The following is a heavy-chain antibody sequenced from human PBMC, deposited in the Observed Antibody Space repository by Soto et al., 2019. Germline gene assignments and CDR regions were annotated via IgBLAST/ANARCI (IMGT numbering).Heavy chain of an antibody. D-gene: IGHD2-15*01. V-gene: IGHV1-69*13. CDR1: GGTFSSYA. J-gene: IGHJ4*02. CDR2: IIPIFGTA. Sequence: SVKVSCKASGGTFSSYAISWVRQAPGQGLEWMGGIIPIFGTANYAQKFQGRVTITADESTSTAYMELSSLRSEDTAVYYCATTSGGYCSGGSCYQPDLPFDYWGQGTLVTVSS. CDR3: ATTSGGYCSGGSCYQPDLPFDY.